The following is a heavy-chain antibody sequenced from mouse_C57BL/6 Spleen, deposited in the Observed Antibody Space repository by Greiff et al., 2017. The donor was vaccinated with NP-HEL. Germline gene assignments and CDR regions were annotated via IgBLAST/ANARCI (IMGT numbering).Heavy chain of an antibody. CDR3: ARSYGYDGGYYCDY. CDR1: GYAFSSYW. D-gene: IGHD2-2*01. V-gene: IGHV1-80*01. J-gene: IGHJ2*01. CDR2: IYPGDGDT. Sequence: QVQLQQSGAELVKPGASVKISCKASGYAFSSYWMNWVKQRPGKGLEWIGQIYPGDGDTNYNGKFKGKATLTADKSSSTAYMQLSSLTSEDSAVYFCARSYGYDGGYYCDYWGQGTTLTVSS.